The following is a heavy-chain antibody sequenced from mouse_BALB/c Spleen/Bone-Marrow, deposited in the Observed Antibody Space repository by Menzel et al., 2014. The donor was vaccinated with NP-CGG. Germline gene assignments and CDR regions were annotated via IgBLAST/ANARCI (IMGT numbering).Heavy chain of an antibody. D-gene: IGHD1-1*01. V-gene: IGHV14-3*02. CDR3: ASYYYGSSTFAY. J-gene: IGHJ3*01. CDR2: IDPANGNT. Sequence: EVQLQQSGAELVKPGASVKLSCTASGFNIKDTYMHWVKQRPEQGLEWIGRIDPANGNTKYDPKFQGKATITADTSSNTAYLQLSSLTSEDTAVYYCASYYYGSSTFAYWGQGTLSLSLQ. CDR1: GFNIKDTY.